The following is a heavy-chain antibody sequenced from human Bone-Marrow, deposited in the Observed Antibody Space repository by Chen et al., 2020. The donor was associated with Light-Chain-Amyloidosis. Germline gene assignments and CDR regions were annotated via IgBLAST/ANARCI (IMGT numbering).Heavy chain of an antibody. CDR3: ARNYYDSSGYWFDY. CDR2: IYISGST. Sequence: QVQLQESGPGLVKPSETLSLTCTVSGGSISSYYWSWIRQPAGKGLEWIGRIYISGSTNYNPSLKSRVTMSVDTSKNQLSLKLSSVTATDTAVYYCARNYYDSSGYWFDYWGQGTLVTVSS. CDR1: GGSISSYY. V-gene: IGHV4-4*07. D-gene: IGHD3-22*01. J-gene: IGHJ4*02.